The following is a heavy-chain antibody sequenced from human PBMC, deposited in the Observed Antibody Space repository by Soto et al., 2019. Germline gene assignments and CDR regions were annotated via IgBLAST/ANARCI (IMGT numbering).Heavy chain of an antibody. CDR3: ARVKGYCISTSRYADY. V-gene: IGHV1-18*01. D-gene: IGHD2-2*01. J-gene: IGHJ4*02. Sequence: GASVKVSCKASGYTFTNYGVSWVRQAPGQGLEWMGWIGGYKGNTNYAQKLQGRVTLTTDTSTSTAHMELSSLRSEDTAVYYCARVKGYCISTSRYADYWGQGTLVTVSS. CDR2: IGGYKGNT. CDR1: GYTFTNYG.